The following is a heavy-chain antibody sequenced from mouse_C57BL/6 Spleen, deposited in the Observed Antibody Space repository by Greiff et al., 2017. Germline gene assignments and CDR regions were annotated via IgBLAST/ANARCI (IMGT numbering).Heavy chain of an antibody. CDR3: ASYYGSSNYFDY. V-gene: IGHV1-81*01. D-gene: IGHD1-1*01. Sequence: VKLMESGAELARPGASVKLSCKASGYTFTSYGISWVKQRTGQGLEWIGEIYPRSGNTYYNEKFKGKATLTADKSSSTAYTELRSLTSEDSAVYVSASYYGSSNYFDYWGQGTTLTVSS. J-gene: IGHJ2*01. CDR2: IYPRSGNT. CDR1: GYTFTSYG.